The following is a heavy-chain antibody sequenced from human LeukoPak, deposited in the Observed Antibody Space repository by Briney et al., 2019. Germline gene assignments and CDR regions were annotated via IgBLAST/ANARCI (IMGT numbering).Heavy chain of an antibody. CDR1: GFTFSNYA. V-gene: IGHV3-30-3*01. J-gene: IGHJ4*02. Sequence: PGGSLRLSCAASGFTFSNYAMYRVRQAPGKGLEWVAVISYDENNKYYTDSVKGRFTISRDNSKNTLYLQMNSLRAEDTAVYYCARSQWSDYWGQGTLVTVSS. CDR2: ISYDENNK. D-gene: IGHD2-8*01. CDR3: ARSQWSDY.